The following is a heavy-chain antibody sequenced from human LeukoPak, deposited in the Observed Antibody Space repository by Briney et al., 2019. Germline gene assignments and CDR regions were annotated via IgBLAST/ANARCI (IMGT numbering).Heavy chain of an antibody. CDR2: ISSSSSYI. CDR1: GFTFSSYS. CDR3: ARDHAPDTMIVVGPNAFDI. J-gene: IGHJ3*02. Sequence: SGGSLRLSCAASGFTFSSYSMNWVRQAPGKGLEWVSSISSSSSYIYYADSVKGRFTISRDNVKNSLYLQMNSLRAEDTAVYYCARDHAPDTMIVVGPNAFDIWGQGTMVTVSS. D-gene: IGHD3-22*01. V-gene: IGHV3-21*01.